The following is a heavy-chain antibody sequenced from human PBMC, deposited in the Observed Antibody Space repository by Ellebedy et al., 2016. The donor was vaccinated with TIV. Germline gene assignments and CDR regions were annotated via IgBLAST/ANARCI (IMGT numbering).Heavy chain of an antibody. CDR3: ARAIYSASYL. V-gene: IGHV3-74*01. CDR2: IRTDGNTA. J-gene: IGHJ2*01. CDR1: GFIFSSHW. Sequence: GGSLRLSCAASGFIFSSHWMHWVRQAPGKGLVWVARIRTDGNTADYADSVKGRFSISRDNAENTLYLQMNSLGAEDTAVYYCARAIYSASYLWGRGTLVTVSS. D-gene: IGHD4-11*01.